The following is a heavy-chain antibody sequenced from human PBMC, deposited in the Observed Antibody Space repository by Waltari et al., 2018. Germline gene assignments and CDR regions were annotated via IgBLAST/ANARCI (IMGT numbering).Heavy chain of an antibody. CDR3: TGVSAAFYILFY. Sequence: QVQLVQSGAEVTPTGASVTVSCKASGYRFTDFDFNWVRQAPGQGLEWLEWMSPSSGSRGYAQKFQGRVTMTTNTSISTAYMELSSLRSEDTAVYYCTGVSAAFYILFYWGQGTLVTVSS. CDR2: MSPSSGSR. J-gene: IGHJ4*02. V-gene: IGHV1-8*02. CDR1: GYRFTDFD. D-gene: IGHD3-3*02.